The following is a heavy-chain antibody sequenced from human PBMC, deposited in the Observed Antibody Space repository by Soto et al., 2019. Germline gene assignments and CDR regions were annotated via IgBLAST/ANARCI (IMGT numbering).Heavy chain of an antibody. CDR1: GFTFTSYA. CDR3: AKHRGAGGHFDY. CDR2: VSSGGST. J-gene: IGHJ4*02. D-gene: IGHD2-15*01. Sequence: GGSLRLSCAASGFTFTSYAMGWVRQAPGKGLEWVSVVSSGGSTYYADSVTGRFTVSRDNSKNTLSLQMNSLRAEDTAVYYCAKHRGAGGHFDYWGQGALVTVSS. V-gene: IGHV3-23*01.